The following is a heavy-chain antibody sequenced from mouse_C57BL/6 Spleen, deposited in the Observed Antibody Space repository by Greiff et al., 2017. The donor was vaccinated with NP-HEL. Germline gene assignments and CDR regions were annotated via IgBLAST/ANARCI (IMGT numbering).Heavy chain of an antibody. CDR1: GFTFSSYG. D-gene: IGHD2-4*01. CDR3: AGPEYDYDTWFAY. V-gene: IGHV5-6*01. Sequence: EVKLVESGGDLVKPGGSLKLSCAASGFTFSSYGMSWVRQTPDKRLEWVATISSGGSYPYYPDSVNGRFTISRDKAKNTLYMQMSSLQSEDTAMYYCAGPEYDYDTWFAYWGQGTLVTVSA. CDR2: ISSGGSYP. J-gene: IGHJ3*01.